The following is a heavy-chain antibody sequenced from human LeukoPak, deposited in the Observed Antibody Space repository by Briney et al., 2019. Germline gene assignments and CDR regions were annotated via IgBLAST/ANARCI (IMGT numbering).Heavy chain of an antibody. Sequence: PGGSLRLSCAASGFTFSNYWMTWVRQAPGKGLEWVANIRQDGSEKHYVDSVKGRFTISRDNAENSLYLQVNSLRAEDTAVYYCARGYGSKYYWGQGTPVTVSS. J-gene: IGHJ4*02. CDR3: ARGYGSKYY. CDR1: GFTFSNYW. CDR2: IRQDGSEK. V-gene: IGHV3-7*03. D-gene: IGHD5-18*01.